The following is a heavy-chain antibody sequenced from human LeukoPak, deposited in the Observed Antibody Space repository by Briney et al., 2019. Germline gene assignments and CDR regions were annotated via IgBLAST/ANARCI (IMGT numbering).Heavy chain of an antibody. CDR2: ISSTSSAI. V-gene: IGHV3-48*04. Sequence: PGGSLRLSCTASGFKFSSFSMNWARQAPGKGLEWLSYISSTSSAIYYADSVKGRFTISRDNAMNSLYLQMDSLRAEDTAIYYCARVIGSYGDSAYWGQGTLVTVSS. CDR1: GFKFSSFS. J-gene: IGHJ4*02. CDR3: ARVIGSYGDSAY. D-gene: IGHD3-16*01.